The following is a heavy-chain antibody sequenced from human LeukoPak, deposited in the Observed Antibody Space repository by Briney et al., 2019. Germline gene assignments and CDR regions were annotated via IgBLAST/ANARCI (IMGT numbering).Heavy chain of an antibody. CDR3: AKDQSYGFDY. V-gene: IGHV3-23*01. Sequence: GGSPRLSCAASGFTFSNYVMSWVRQAPGKGLEWVSSISGSGGGTYYADSVKGRFTISRDNSKNTLYLQMNSLRAEDTAVYYCAKDQSYGFDYWGQGTLVTVSS. CDR2: ISGSGGGT. J-gene: IGHJ4*02. CDR1: GFTFSNYV. D-gene: IGHD5-18*01.